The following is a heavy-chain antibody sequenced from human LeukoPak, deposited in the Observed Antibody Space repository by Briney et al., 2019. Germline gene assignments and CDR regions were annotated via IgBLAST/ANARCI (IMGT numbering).Heavy chain of an antibody. J-gene: IGHJ4*02. Sequence: GGSLRLSCAASGFNLSSYWMSWVRQAPGKGLEWVANIKEDGSEKYYVDSVKGRFTISRDNAKNSLYLQMNSLRAEDTAVYYCAKGGYGSGSYSDYWGQGTLVTVSS. V-gene: IGHV3-7*01. CDR3: AKGGYGSGSYSDY. CDR1: GFNLSSYW. CDR2: IKEDGSEK. D-gene: IGHD3-10*01.